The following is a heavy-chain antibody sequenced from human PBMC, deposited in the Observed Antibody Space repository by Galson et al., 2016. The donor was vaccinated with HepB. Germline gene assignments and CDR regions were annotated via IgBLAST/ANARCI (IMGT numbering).Heavy chain of an antibody. Sequence: SLRLSCAASGFTFSSYAMSLVRQAPGTGQACVSAISGSAGSTYYADHVKGRFTIPRDNSKNTLYLQMNSLRAEDTAVYYCAKEEGGWYGDWFDPWGQGTLVTVSS. D-gene: IGHD6-19*01. J-gene: IGHJ5*02. V-gene: IGHV3-23*01. CDR3: AKEEGGWYGDWFDP. CDR2: ISGSAGST. CDR1: GFTFSSYA.